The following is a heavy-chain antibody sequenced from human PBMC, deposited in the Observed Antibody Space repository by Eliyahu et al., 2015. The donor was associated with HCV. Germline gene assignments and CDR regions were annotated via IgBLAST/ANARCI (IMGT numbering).Heavy chain of an antibody. CDR3: ASGGGGIAVAGTGGWFDP. J-gene: IGHJ5*02. Sequence: QVQLQESGPGLVKPSETLSLTCTVSGGXIPTYYWSWIRPPPGKGLEWIGYIHYSGSTNYNPSLKSRVTISVDTSKNQFSLNLTSVTAADTAVYYCASGGGGIAVAGTGGWFDPWGQGTLVTVSS. V-gene: IGHV4-59*01. D-gene: IGHD6-19*01. CDR2: IHYSGST. CDR1: GGXIPTYY.